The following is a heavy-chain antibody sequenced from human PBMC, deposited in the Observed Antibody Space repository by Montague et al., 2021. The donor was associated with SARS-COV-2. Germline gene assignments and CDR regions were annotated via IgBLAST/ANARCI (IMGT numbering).Heavy chain of an antibody. V-gene: IGHV3-20*04. D-gene: IGHD3-10*01. CDR3: VKDEGSRSGTFDL. Sequence: SLRLSCAASGFSFEDYGMSWVRQAPVKGLEWVSGIDWNVGRTDYXDSXKGRFTISRGNAKNSLYLQMNSLRADDTALYYCVKDEGSRSGTFDLWGQGTLVTVSS. J-gene: IGHJ4*02. CDR1: GFSFEDYG. CDR2: IDWNVGRT.